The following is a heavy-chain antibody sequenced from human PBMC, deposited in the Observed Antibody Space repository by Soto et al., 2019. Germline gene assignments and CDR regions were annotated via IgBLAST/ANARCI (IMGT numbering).Heavy chain of an antibody. D-gene: IGHD3-16*01. J-gene: IGHJ3*02. CDR2: ISSSSSTI. CDR3: ARDTIAFGGYDAFDI. CDR1: GFTFSSYS. V-gene: IGHV3-48*01. Sequence: EVQLVESGGGLVQPGGSLRPSCAASGFTFSSYSMNWVRQAPGKGRGWVSYISSSSSTIYYADSVKGRFTISRDNAKNSLYLQMNSLRAEDTAVYYCARDTIAFGGYDAFDIWGQGTMVTVSS.